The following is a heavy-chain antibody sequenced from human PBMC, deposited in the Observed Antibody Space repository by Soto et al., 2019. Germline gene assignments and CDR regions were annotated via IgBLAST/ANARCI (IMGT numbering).Heavy chain of an antibody. D-gene: IGHD5-12*01. J-gene: IGHJ5*02. Sequence: ASVKVSCKTSGYIFTNYCITWVLQAPGQGLEWVGWISGHNDNTKYAQKVQGRVTLTTDTSTSTAYMELRNLISDDTAVYHCARCRGSSGYFWFDPWGQGTLVTVSS. CDR2: ISGHNDNT. CDR3: ARCRGSSGYFWFDP. CDR1: GYIFTNYC. V-gene: IGHV1-18*01.